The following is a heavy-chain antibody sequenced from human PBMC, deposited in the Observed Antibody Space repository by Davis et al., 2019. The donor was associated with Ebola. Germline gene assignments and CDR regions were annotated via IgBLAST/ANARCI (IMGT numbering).Heavy chain of an antibody. CDR1: GYTFTSYY. CDR2: ISAYNGNT. J-gene: IGHJ6*02. D-gene: IGHD3-22*01. V-gene: IGHV1-18*04. Sequence: AASVKVSCKASGYTFTSYYMHWVRQAPGQGLEWMGWISAYNGNTNYAQKLQGRVTMTTDTSTSTAYMELRSLRSDDTAIYYCARGGITMMVVPRDYYYDLDVWGQGTTVTVSS. CDR3: ARGGITMMVVPRDYYYDLDV.